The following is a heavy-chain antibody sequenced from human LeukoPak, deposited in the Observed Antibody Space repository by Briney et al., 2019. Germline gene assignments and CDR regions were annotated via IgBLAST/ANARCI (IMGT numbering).Heavy chain of an antibody. CDR3: ARGVWGDYDAFDI. V-gene: IGHV4-59*02. J-gene: IGHJ3*02. CDR2: IYYSGST. Sequence: SETLSLTCTVSGGSVSSYYWSWIRQPPGKGLEWIGYIYYSGSTNYNPSLKSRVTISVDTSKNQFSLKLSSVTAADTAVYYCARGVWGDYDAFDIWGQGTMVTVSS. CDR1: GGSVSSYY. D-gene: IGHD3-16*01.